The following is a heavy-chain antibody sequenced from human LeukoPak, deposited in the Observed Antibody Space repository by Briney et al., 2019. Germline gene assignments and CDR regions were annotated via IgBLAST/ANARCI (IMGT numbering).Heavy chain of an antibody. CDR2: ISWNSGSI. V-gene: IGHV3-9*01. CDR3: AKGQAPDY. J-gene: IGHJ4*02. Sequence: GGSLRLSCAASGFAFDDYAMHWVRQAPGKGLEWVSGISWNSGSIGYADSVKGRFTISRDNAKNSLYLQMNSLRAEDTALYYCAKGQAPDYWGQGTLVTVSS. CDR1: GFAFDDYA.